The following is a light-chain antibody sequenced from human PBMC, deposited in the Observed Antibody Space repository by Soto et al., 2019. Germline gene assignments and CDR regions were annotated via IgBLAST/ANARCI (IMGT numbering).Light chain of an antibody. CDR2: LCS. J-gene: IGKJ2*01. Sequence: IVMTQSPLSMPVTPGEPASSSCRSSQSLLHSNGYNYWDWYLQKPGQSPQLLIYLCSNRATGIPARFSGSGSGTEFTLTINSLQSEEFAFYCCQQYNSWPPYSCGQGTKVDI. CDR1: QSLLHSNGYNY. V-gene: IGKV2-28*01. CDR3: QQYNSWPPYS.